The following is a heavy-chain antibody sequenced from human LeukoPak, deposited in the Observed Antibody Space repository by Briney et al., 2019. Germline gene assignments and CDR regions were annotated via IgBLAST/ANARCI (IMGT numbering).Heavy chain of an antibody. CDR1: GFTFSSYE. CDR2: ISSSGTTI. J-gene: IGHJ4*02. CDR3: VGLDY. Sequence: GGSLRLSCAASGFTFSSYEMNWVRQAPGKGLEWVSYISSSGTTIYYADSVKGRFTVSRDNAKNSLYLQMNSLGAEDTAVYYCVGLDYWGQGTLVTVSS. V-gene: IGHV3-48*03.